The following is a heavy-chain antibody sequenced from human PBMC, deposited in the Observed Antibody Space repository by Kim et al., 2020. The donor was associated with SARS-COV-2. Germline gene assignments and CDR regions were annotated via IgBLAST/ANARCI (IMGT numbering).Heavy chain of an antibody. Sequence: SETLSLTCTVSGGSVSSGSYYWSWIRQPPGKGLEWIGYIYYSGSTNYNPSLKSRVTISVDTSKNQFSLKLSSVTAADTAVYYCARMTTVVRGAFYYGMDV. V-gene: IGHV4-61*01. CDR2: IYYSGST. D-gene: IGHD4-17*01. CDR1: GGSVSSGSYY. J-gene: IGHJ6*01. CDR3: ARMTTVVRGAFYYGMDV.